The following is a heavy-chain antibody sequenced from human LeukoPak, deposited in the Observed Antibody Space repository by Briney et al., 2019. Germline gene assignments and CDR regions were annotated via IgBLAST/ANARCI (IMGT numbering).Heavy chain of an antibody. D-gene: IGHD3-10*01. CDR1: GGSINSYY. CDR3: AREASRAGTYYLDY. V-gene: IGHV4-59*01. CDR2: IYYSGST. J-gene: IGHJ4*02. Sequence: SETLSHTCTVSGGSINSYYWSWIRQPPGKGLEWIGYIYYSGSTSYNPSLKSRVTISVDTSKNQFSLKLRSVTAADTAVYFCAREASRAGTYYLDYWGQGTLLTVSS.